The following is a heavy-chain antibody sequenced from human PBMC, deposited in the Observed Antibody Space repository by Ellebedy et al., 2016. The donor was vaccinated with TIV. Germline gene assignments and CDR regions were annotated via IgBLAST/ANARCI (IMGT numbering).Heavy chain of an antibody. CDR1: GFNFRSYW. D-gene: IGHD4-17*01. Sequence: PGGSLRLSCAASGFNFRSYWMTWVRQAPGKGLEWVAKIRQDGDEIYYVASVKGRFTISRDNAKNSLFLQMNSLRVEDTAVYYCARRASYGDYAVQVNPWFDPWGQGTLVTVSS. CDR2: IRQDGDEI. V-gene: IGHV3-7*01. J-gene: IGHJ5*02. CDR3: ARRASYGDYAVQVNPWFDP.